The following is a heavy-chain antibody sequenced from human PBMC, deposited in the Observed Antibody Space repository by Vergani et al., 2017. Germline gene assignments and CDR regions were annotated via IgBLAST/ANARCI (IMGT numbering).Heavy chain of an antibody. Sequence: VQLVQSGTEVRKPGASVTVSCTASGYIFKNYYIHWLRQAPGQAFEWMGILNPTTGHTTSAQKFMGRVDMTRDPSTDTSTRTVQMTLSSLRSEDTAVYYCARSIGYCAGATCRAYYFDHWGQGTRVTVSS. CDR2: LNPTTGHT. CDR1: GYIFKNYY. J-gene: IGHJ5*02. D-gene: IGHD2-21*01. CDR3: ARSIGYCAGATCRAYYFDH. V-gene: IGHV1-46*02.